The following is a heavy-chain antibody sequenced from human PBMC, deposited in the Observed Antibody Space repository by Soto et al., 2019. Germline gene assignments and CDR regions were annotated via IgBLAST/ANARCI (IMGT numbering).Heavy chain of an antibody. D-gene: IGHD3-22*01. CDR1: GGSISSGGYY. Sequence: SETLSLTCTVSGGSISSGGYYWSWIRQHPGKGLEWIGYIYYSGSTYYNPSLKSRVTISVDTSKNQFSLELSSVTAADTAVYYCARDPSNDSSGYPTGDYWGQGTLVTVSS. V-gene: IGHV4-31*03. CDR2: IYYSGST. J-gene: IGHJ4*02. CDR3: ARDPSNDSSGYPTGDY.